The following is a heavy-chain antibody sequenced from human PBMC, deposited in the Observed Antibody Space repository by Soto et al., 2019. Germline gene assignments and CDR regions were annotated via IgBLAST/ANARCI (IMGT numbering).Heavy chain of an antibody. CDR1: GGTFSSHA. CDR2: IIPIFATA. Sequence: ASVKVSCKASGGTFSSHAINWVRQAPGQGLEWMGGIIPIFATADYAQKFQGRVTMTADESTSTAYMELSSLRSDDTAVYYCARCGSGYCDAFDIWGQGTMVTVSS. J-gene: IGHJ3*02. D-gene: IGHD3-22*01. V-gene: IGHV1-69*13. CDR3: ARCGSGYCDAFDI.